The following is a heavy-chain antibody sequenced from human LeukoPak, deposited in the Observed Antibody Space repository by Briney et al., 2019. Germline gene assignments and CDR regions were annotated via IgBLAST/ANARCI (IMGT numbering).Heavy chain of an antibody. CDR2: IYTSGST. Sequence: SETLSLTCTVSGGSIDSYHWSWIRHPAGRGLEWIGRIYTSGSTNYNPSLKSRVTMSVDTSKNQSSLKLSSVTAADTAVYYCARVAQKLERIALAATSEWRANWYFDLWGRGTLVTVSS. J-gene: IGHJ2*01. CDR3: ARVAQKLERIALAATSEWRANWYFDL. D-gene: IGHD6-19*01. CDR1: GGSIDSYH. V-gene: IGHV4-4*07.